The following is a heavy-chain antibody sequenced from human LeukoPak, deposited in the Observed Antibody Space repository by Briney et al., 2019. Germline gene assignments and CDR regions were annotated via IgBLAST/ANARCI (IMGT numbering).Heavy chain of an antibody. CDR2: IRYDGSNK. CDR1: GFTFSSYG. D-gene: IGHD6-13*01. V-gene: IGHV3-30*02. J-gene: IGHJ4*02. CDR3: AKDSPHLAAAGTFIGY. Sequence: PGGSLRLSCAASGFTFSSYGMHWVRQAPGKGLEWVAFIRYDGSNKYYADSVKGRFTISRDNSKNTLYLQMNSLRAEDTAVYYCAKDSPHLAAAGTFIGYWGQGTLVTVSS.